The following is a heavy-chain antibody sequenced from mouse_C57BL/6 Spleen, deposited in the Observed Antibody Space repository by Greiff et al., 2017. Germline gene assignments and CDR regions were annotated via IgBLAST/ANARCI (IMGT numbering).Heavy chain of an antibody. D-gene: IGHD3-2*02. CDR3: ARGQLRLNYAMDY. CDR2: INPSNGGT. Sequence: VQLQQPGTELVKPGASVKLSCKASGYTFTSYWMHWVKQRPGQGLEWIGNINPSNGGTNYNEKFKSKATLTVDKSSSTAYMQLSSLTSEDSAGYYCARGQLRLNYAMDYWGQGTSVTVSS. J-gene: IGHJ4*01. CDR1: GYTFTSYW. V-gene: IGHV1-53*01.